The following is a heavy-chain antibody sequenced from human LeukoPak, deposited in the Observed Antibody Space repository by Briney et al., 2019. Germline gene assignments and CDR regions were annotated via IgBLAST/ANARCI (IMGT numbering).Heavy chain of an antibody. CDR3: VRHPARGTAGYAFDV. J-gene: IGHJ3*01. Sequence: SETLSLTCTVSGGSISPYYWSWIRQSPGKGLEWIGYIYYSGNTYFNPSLKSRVTISVDTSKNQFSLTLSSVTAADTAVYYCVRHPARGTAGYAFDVWGQGTMVTVSS. CDR2: IYYSGNT. D-gene: IGHD6-19*01. V-gene: IGHV4-59*08. CDR1: GGSISPYY.